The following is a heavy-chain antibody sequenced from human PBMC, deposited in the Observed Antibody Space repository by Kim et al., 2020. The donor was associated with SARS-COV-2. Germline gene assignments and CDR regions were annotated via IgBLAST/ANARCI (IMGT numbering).Heavy chain of an antibody. Sequence: GGSLRLSCAASGFTFDEYAMHWVRQAPGKGLEWVSLINGDGSRTYYADSVKGRFTISIDNSKNSLYMQMNSLRTEDTAMYYCAKDRYVRGNYRPIDHWGQGTLVTVSS. CDR3: AKDRYVRGNYRPIDH. V-gene: IGHV3-43*02. CDR1: GFTFDEYA. J-gene: IGHJ4*02. CDR2: INGDGSRT. D-gene: IGHD3-10*02.